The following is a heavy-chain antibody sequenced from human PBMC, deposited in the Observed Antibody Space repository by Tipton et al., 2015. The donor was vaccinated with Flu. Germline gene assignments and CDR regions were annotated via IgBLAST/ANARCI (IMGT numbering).Heavy chain of an antibody. CDR2: IFHTGST. J-gene: IGHJ4*02. Sequence: TLSLTCTVSGDSINNYEYLWAWIRQSPGKGLEWIGSIFHTGSTFYNPSLKSRVAMSVDTSKNQFSLKLSSVTAADTAVFYCASLFSGYQVYYFDFWGQGTPVTVSS. CDR1: GDSINNYEYL. CDR3: ASLFSGYQVYYFDF. D-gene: IGHD5-12*01. V-gene: IGHV4-39*01.